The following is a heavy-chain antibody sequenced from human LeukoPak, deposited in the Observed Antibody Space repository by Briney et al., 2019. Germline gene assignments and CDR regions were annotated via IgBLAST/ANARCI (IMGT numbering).Heavy chain of an antibody. CDR3: ASNSYSAFGFDY. CDR1: GGSISSYY. J-gene: IGHJ4*02. CDR2: IYYSGST. D-gene: IGHD2-15*01. V-gene: IGHV4-59*01. Sequence: SENLSLTCTVSGGSISSYYWSWIRQPPGKGLEWIGYIYYSGSTNYNPSLKSRVTISVDTSKNQFSLKLRSVTAADTAVYYCASNSYSAFGFDYWGQGTLVTVSS.